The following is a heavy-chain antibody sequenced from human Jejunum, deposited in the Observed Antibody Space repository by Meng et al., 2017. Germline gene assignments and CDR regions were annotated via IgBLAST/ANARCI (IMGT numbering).Heavy chain of an antibody. CDR3: AKSSGIVGATYAFGM. Sequence: GGSLRLSCAASGFTFSSYAMSWFRQAPGKGLERISGISGTGGTTYYADSVKGRFTISRDNSKNTLYVQLNSLRGEDTAVYYCAKSSGIVGATYAFGMWGQGTMVTVSS. V-gene: IGHV3-23*01. CDR2: ISGTGGTT. D-gene: IGHD1-26*01. CDR1: GFTFSSYA. J-gene: IGHJ3*02.